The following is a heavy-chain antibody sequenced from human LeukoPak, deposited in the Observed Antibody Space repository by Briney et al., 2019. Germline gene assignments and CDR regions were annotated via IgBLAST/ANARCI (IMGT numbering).Heavy chain of an antibody. V-gene: IGHV3-30-3*01. Sequence: PGRSLRLSCAASGFTFSSHAMHWVRQAPGKGLEWVAVISYDGSNKYYADSVKGRFTISRDNSKNTLYLQMNSLRAEDTAVYYCARDWSPTVTTPLNWFDPWGQGTLVTVSS. CDR3: ARDWSPTVTTPLNWFDP. CDR2: ISYDGSNK. D-gene: IGHD4-17*01. CDR1: GFTFSSHA. J-gene: IGHJ5*02.